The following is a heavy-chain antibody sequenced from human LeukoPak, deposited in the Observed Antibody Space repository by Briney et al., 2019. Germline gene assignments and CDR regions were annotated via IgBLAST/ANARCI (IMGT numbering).Heavy chain of an antibody. Sequence: GGSLRLSCAASGFTFSSFEMNWVRQAPGKGLEWVSAITGSGGRTYYADSVKGRFTISRDNSKNTLYLQMNSLRAEDTAIYYGAKEYTGTFSPFPSYFDNWGQGTLVTVSS. V-gene: IGHV3-23*01. CDR2: ITGSGGRT. CDR3: AKEYTGTFSPFPSYFDN. CDR1: GFTFSSFE. J-gene: IGHJ4*02. D-gene: IGHD1-26*01.